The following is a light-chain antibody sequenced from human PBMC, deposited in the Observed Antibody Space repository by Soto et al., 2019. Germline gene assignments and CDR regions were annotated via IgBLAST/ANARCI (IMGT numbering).Light chain of an antibody. CDR1: SSDVGGYNY. Sequence: QSVLTQPASVSGSPGQSITMSCTGTSSDVGGYNYVSWYQQHPGKAPKLMIYEVSNRPSGVSNRFSGSKSGNTASLTISGLLAEDEAYYYCSSYTSSSTVVFGGGTKLTVL. J-gene: IGLJ2*01. CDR3: SSYTSSSTVV. CDR2: EVS. V-gene: IGLV2-14*01.